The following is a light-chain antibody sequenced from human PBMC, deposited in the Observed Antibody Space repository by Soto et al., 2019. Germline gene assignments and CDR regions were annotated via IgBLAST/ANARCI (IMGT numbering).Light chain of an antibody. CDR3: QQYIRWPLT. V-gene: IGKV3-15*01. Sequence: EIMMTQSPATLSVSTGERATLSCRASQSVSSNLAWYQQKPGQAPSLLIYGASTRATGTPARFSGSGSGTEFTLTISSLQSEDFAVYYCQQYIRWPLTFGGGTKVDIK. CDR2: GAS. J-gene: IGKJ4*01. CDR1: QSVSSN.